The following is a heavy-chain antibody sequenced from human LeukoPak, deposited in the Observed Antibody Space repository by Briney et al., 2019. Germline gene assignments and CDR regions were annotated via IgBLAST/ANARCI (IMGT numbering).Heavy chain of an antibody. Sequence: ASVKVSCKASGYTFTGYYMHWVRQAPGQGLEWMGWINPNSGGTNYAQKFQGRVTMTRDTSISTAYMELSRLRSDDTAVYYCARALYYYDSSGYYIDYWGQGTLVTVSS. D-gene: IGHD3-22*01. CDR2: INPNSGGT. CDR3: ARALYYYDSSGYYIDY. V-gene: IGHV1-2*02. CDR1: GYTFTGYY. J-gene: IGHJ4*02.